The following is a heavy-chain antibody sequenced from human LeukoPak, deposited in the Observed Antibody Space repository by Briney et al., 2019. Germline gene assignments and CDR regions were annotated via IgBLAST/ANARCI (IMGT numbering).Heavy chain of an antibody. D-gene: IGHD3-22*01. V-gene: IGHV3-30*18. CDR2: ISYDGSNK. J-gene: IGHJ4*02. Sequence: GSLRLSCAASGFTFSSYGMHWVRQAPGKGLEWVAVISYDGSNKYYADSVKGRFTISRDNSKNTLYLQMNSLRAEDTAVYYCAKGLIVVVREDYFDYWGQGTLVTVSS. CDR3: AKGLIVVVREDYFDY. CDR1: GFTFSSYG.